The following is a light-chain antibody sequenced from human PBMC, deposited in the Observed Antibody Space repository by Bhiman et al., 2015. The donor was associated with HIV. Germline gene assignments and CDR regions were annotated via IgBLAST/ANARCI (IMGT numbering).Light chain of an antibody. Sequence: SSELTQDPAVSVALGQTVRITCQGDSLRSYYASWYQQKPGQTPILVIYGKNNRPSGIPDRFSGSSSGSTASLTITGAQAEDEADYYCNSRDSSTNHYVFGTGTKVTVL. CDR2: GKN. J-gene: IGLJ1*01. CDR3: NSRDSSTNHYV. CDR1: SLRSYY. V-gene: IGLV3-19*01.